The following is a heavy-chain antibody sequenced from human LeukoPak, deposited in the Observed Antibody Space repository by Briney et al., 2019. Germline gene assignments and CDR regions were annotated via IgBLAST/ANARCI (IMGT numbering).Heavy chain of an antibody. CDR1: GFTFSSYA. D-gene: IGHD3-16*01. CDR3: ARDAGGAFYWYFDL. V-gene: IGHV3-30-3*01. J-gene: IGHJ2*01. CDR2: ISYDGSNK. Sequence: PGGSLRLSCAASGFTFSSYAVHWVRQAPGKGLEWVAVISYDGSNKYYADSVKGRFTISRDNSKNTLYLQMNSLRAEDTAVYYCARDAGGAFYWYFDLWGRGTLVTVSS.